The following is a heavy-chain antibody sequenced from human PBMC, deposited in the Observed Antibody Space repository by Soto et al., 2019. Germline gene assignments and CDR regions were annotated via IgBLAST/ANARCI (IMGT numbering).Heavy chain of an antibody. CDR1: GFTFSGYV. V-gene: IGHV3-30-3*01. J-gene: IGHJ1*01. Sequence: QVQLVESGGDVVQPGRSLRLSCAASGFTFSGYVFHWVRQTPGKGLEWVGLISLDGNKQYADSVKDRFTISRDNSKNELHLEMNSLRVEDTALYYCAREDESSGYAGTFPNWGQGTLVTVSP. CDR2: ISLDGNK. CDR3: AREDESSGYAGTFPN. D-gene: IGHD3-22*01.